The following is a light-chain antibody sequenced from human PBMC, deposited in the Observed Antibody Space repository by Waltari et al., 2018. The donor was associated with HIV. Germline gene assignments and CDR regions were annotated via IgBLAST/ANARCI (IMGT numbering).Light chain of an antibody. CDR1: QTISNL. Sequence: DIQMTQSPSTLSASVGDRVTITCRAGQTISNLLAWYQQKPGKAPKLLIYEASTLDSVVPLRFSGSGSGTEFTLTISGLQPDDFATYYCQQFLTYPTFGQGTKLEIK. V-gene: IGKV1-5*03. CDR2: EAS. CDR3: QQFLTYPT. J-gene: IGKJ2*01.